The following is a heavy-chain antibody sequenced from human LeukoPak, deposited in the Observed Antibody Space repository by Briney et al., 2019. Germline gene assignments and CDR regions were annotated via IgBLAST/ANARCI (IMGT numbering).Heavy chain of an antibody. Sequence: SGTLSLTCAVSGGSISSSNWWSWVRQPPGKGLEWIGEIYHSGSTNYNPSLKSRVTISVDTSKNQFSLKLSSVTAADTAVYYCARGSTMVRGVIPYYDYVWGSYRRVGYYFDYWGQGTLVTVSS. CDR1: GGSISSSNW. CDR2: IYHSGST. V-gene: IGHV4-4*02. CDR3: ARGSTMVRGVIPYYDYVWGSYRRVGYYFDY. D-gene: IGHD3-16*02. J-gene: IGHJ4*02.